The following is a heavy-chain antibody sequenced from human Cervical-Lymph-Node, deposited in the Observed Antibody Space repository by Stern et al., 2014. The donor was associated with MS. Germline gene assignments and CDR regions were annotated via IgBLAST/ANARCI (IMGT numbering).Heavy chain of an antibody. CDR3: ARARVGDYARSPHLDS. CDR1: GFTFSHYS. V-gene: IGHV3-21*01. Sequence: EVQLVESGAGLVKPGESLRLSCDASGFTFSHYSINWVRQAPGQWLEWISSISNISTHTYYADSVEGRFTISRDSAKDSVSLHMVSLRAEDTAVYYCARARVGDYARSPHLDSWGQGTLVTVSS. J-gene: IGHJ4*02. CDR2: ISNISTHT. D-gene: IGHD4-17*01.